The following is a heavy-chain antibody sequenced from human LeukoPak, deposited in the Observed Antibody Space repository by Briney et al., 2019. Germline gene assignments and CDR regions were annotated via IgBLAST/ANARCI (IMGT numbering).Heavy chain of an antibody. Sequence: GGSLRLSCAASGFTFSSYSMNWVRQAPGKGLEWVSSISSSSSYIYYADSVKGRFTISRDNAKNSLYRQMNSLRAEDTAVYYCARDGPLNYYDSSGYYGSNAFDIWGQGTMVTVSS. CDR2: ISSSSSYI. CDR3: ARDGPLNYYDSSGYYGSNAFDI. CDR1: GFTFSSYS. D-gene: IGHD3-22*01. V-gene: IGHV3-21*01. J-gene: IGHJ3*02.